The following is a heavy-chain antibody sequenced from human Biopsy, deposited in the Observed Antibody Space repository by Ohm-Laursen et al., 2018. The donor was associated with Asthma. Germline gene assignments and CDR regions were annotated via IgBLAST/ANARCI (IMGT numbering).Heavy chain of an antibody. Sequence: ASVKVSCKAPGGTLSNFAISWVRQAPGQGLEWLGGIMTVFGTTNYAQKFQGRVTITVDESTSTAYMEVTSLRSEDTAIYYCARCQVGYSSDWSLLLKKIYYSGMDVWGQGTAVTVSS. CDR1: GGTLSNFA. V-gene: IGHV1-69*13. CDR2: IMTVFGTT. D-gene: IGHD6-19*01. J-gene: IGHJ6*02. CDR3: ARCQVGYSSDWSLLLKKIYYSGMDV.